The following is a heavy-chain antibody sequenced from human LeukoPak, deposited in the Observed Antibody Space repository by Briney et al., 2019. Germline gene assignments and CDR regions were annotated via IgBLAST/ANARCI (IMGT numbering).Heavy chain of an antibody. J-gene: IGHJ6*03. D-gene: IGHD6-19*01. V-gene: IGHV4-4*07. CDR1: GGSISSYY. Sequence: SETLSLTCTVSGGSISSYYWSWIRQPAGKGLEWIGRIYTSGSTNCNPSLKSRVTISVDTSKNQFSLKLSSVTAADTAVYYCAREYVAVTGYYYYYMDVWGKGTTVTVSS. CDR2: IYTSGST. CDR3: AREYVAVTGYYYYYMDV.